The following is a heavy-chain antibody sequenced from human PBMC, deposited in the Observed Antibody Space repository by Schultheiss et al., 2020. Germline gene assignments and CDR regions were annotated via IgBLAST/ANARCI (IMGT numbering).Heavy chain of an antibody. CDR3: TRPFSWTNHPQSSHPGMDV. Sequence: GGSLRLSCAASGFTFSSYAMHWVRQAPGKGLEWVAVIWYDGSNKYYADSVKGRFTISRDNSKNTLYLQMNRLRVEDTAVYYCTRPFSWTNHPQSSHPGMDVWGQGTTVTVSS. J-gene: IGHJ6*02. CDR2: IWYDGSNK. D-gene: IGHD1/OR15-1a*01. V-gene: IGHV3-33*08. CDR1: GFTFSSYA.